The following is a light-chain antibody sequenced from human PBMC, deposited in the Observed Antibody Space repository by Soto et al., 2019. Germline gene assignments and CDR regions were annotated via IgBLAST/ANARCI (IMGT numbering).Light chain of an antibody. CDR1: QSVSSR. V-gene: IGKV3-15*01. Sequence: EVVMTRSPVTLSVSPGETVTLSCRASQSVSSRLAWYQQRPGQAPRLLIHGASTRAAGIPTRFSGSGSGTEFTLTISSLQSEDFAVYYCQQYNNWPPWTFGQGTKVDIK. CDR3: QQYNNWPPWT. CDR2: GAS. J-gene: IGKJ1*01.